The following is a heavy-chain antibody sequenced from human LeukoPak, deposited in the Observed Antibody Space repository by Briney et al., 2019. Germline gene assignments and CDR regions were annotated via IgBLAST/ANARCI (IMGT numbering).Heavy chain of an antibody. CDR2: MNPNSGNT. D-gene: IGHD6-19*01. Sequence: ASVKVSCKASGYTFTSYDINWVRQATGQGLEWMGWMNPNSGNTGYAQKFQGRVTMTRDTSISTAYMELSRLRSDDTAVYYCARDRSSGWYGVNYYYYYMDVWGKGTTVTVSS. CDR3: ARDRSSGWYGVNYYYYYMDV. V-gene: IGHV1-8*02. CDR1: GYTFTSYD. J-gene: IGHJ6*03.